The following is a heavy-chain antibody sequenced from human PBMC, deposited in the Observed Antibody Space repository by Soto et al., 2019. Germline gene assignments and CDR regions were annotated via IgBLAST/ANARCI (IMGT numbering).Heavy chain of an antibody. CDR1: GGTFSSYA. J-gene: IGHJ6*02. CDR3: AREPHLEYSSSILYGMDV. V-gene: IGHV1-69*13. CDR2: IIPIFGTG. Sequence: EAPVKFSCKASGGTFSSYAISWVRQAPGQGLEWMGGIIPIFGTGSYGQKFQGRVTITADESTSTAYMELSSLRSDDTAVYYCAREPHLEYSSSILYGMDVWGQGTTVTVSS. D-gene: IGHD6-6*01.